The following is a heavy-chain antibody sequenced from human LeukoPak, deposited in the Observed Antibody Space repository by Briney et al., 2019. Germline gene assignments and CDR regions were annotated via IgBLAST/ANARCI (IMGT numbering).Heavy chain of an antibody. CDR1: GCTFSSYA. CDR3: ARGGRMTVTTFWSYYYDMDV. J-gene: IGHJ6*03. D-gene: IGHD4-11*01. CDR2: IIHIFGKA. V-gene: IGHV1-69*05. Sequence: SSVNVSCKASGCTFSSYAISGVRQAPGQGLEWMGGIIHIFGKANYAQKFEGRVTITTGESTSTAYMELSSLRSEDTALYYCARGGRMTVTTFWSYYYDMDVWGKGTTVTVSS.